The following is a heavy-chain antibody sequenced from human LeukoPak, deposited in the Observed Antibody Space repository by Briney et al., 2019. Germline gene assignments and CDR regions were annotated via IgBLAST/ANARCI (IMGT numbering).Heavy chain of an antibody. CDR2: IKQDGSEK. CDR3: AREWAGPSFDY. CDR1: GFTFSSYW. D-gene: IGHD6-19*01. V-gene: IGHV3-7*01. J-gene: IGHJ4*02. Sequence: GGSLRLSCAASGFTFSSYWMSWVRQAPGKGLEWVANIKQDGSEKSYVDSVKGRLTIPRDNTKNSLYLQMNSLRAEDTAVYFCAREWAGPSFDYWGQGTLVTVSS.